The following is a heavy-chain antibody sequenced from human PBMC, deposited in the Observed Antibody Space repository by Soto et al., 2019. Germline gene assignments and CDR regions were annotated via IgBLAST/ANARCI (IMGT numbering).Heavy chain of an antibody. V-gene: IGHV1-69*01. CDR3: ARGVYGMAKYEH. CDR1: GGSFSMYA. J-gene: IGHJ1*01. Sequence: QVQLVQSGAELKAPGSSVTVSCKTSGGSFSMYAIPWVRQAPGRGLEWPGGVVPLFGRQNYAQKFLYRVTISADEPKSTVYMELSSLRSEDTAVYDCARGVYGMAKYEHGGQGSLVTFSS. D-gene: IGHD3-10*01. CDR2: VVPLFGRQ.